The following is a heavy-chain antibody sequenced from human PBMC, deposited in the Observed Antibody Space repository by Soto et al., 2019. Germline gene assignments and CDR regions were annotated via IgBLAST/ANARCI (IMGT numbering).Heavy chain of an antibody. V-gene: IGHV1-18*01. CDR3: ARDRGWFGDLYRWFDP. CDR1: GYTFTSYG. D-gene: IGHD3-10*01. Sequence: EASVKVSCKASGYTFTSYGISWVRQAPGQGLEWMGWISAYNGNTNYAQKLQGRVTMTTDTSTSTAYMELRSLRSDDTAVYYCARDRGWFGDLYRWFDPWGQGTLVNVPS. J-gene: IGHJ5*02. CDR2: ISAYNGNT.